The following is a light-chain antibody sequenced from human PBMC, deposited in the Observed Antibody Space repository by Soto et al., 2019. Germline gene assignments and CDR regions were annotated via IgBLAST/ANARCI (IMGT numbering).Light chain of an antibody. Sequence: QSVLTQPPSASGSPGQSVTISCTGTSSDVGGYNYVSWFQQHPGKAPKLIIHEVNQRPSGVPDRFSGSKSGNTASLTVSGLQADDEGNYYCSSLTTRFTYVFGTGTKVTVL. J-gene: IGLJ1*01. CDR1: SSDVGGYNY. V-gene: IGLV2-8*01. CDR2: EVN. CDR3: SSLTTRFTYV.